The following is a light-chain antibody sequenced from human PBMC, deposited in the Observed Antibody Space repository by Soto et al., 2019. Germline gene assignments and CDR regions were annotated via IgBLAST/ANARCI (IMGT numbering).Light chain of an antibody. Sequence: QSVLTQPPSASGTPGQRVTISCSGSNSSIGSNTVNWYQQLPGTAPKLLIYYDNLRPSGVPDRISGSKSGTSASLAISGLQSDDEADYYCAAWDDSLNGRAFGTGTKVTVL. J-gene: IGLJ1*01. CDR3: AAWDDSLNGRA. CDR2: YDN. V-gene: IGLV1-44*01. CDR1: NSSIGSNT.